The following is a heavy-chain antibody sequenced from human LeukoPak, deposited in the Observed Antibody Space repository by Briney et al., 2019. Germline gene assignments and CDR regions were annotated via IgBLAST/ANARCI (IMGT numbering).Heavy chain of an antibody. J-gene: IGHJ4*02. CDR2: IRSKANSYAT. Sequence: GGSLRLSCAASGFTFSGSAMHWVRQASGKGLEWVGRIRSKANSYATAYAASVKGRFTISRDDSKNTAYLQMNSLKTEDTAVYYCSSGGYCSSTSCYGENWGQGTLATVSS. CDR1: GFTFSGSA. D-gene: IGHD2-2*01. CDR3: SSGGYCSSTSCYGEN. V-gene: IGHV3-73*01.